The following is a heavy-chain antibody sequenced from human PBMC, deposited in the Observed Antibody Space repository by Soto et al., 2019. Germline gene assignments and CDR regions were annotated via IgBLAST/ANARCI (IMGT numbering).Heavy chain of an antibody. J-gene: IGHJ6*02. CDR1: EYTFTGYY. D-gene: IGHD3-3*01. CDR2: TNPNNGDT. V-gene: IGHV1-2*02. Sequence: ASVKVSCKASEYTFTGYYIHWVRQAPGQGLEWMGWTNPNNGDTNYAQNFEGRVTMTSDTSISTAYMEVSSLRSDDTAVYYCARGNHDLWSRPTGHYGTHVWGQGTTVTV. CDR3: ARGNHDLWSRPTGHYGTHV.